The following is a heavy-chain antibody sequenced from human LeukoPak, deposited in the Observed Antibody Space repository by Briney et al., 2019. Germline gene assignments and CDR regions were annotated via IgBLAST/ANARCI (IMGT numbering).Heavy chain of an antibody. CDR3: ARDKTHFVVVSSTVDTYPDF. J-gene: IGHJ4*02. CDR2: LPYDGTNE. CDR1: GFPFTSFG. Sequence: GGSLSLSFLASGFPFTSFGMPWVRPAPGKGLEWVAFLPYDGTNEHYSDSVKGRFTIFRDNSQNTVYLQMNSLRSEDTALYYCARDKTHFVVVSSTVDTYPDFWGQGTRVTVSS. V-gene: IGHV3-30*02. D-gene: IGHD2-21*01.